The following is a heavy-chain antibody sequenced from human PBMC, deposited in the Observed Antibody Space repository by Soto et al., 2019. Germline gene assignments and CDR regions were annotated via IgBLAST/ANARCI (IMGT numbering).Heavy chain of an antibody. J-gene: IGHJ4*02. CDR1: GGSISSGDYY. CDR3: ARVVVVKWFDY. D-gene: IGHD2-21*01. V-gene: IGHV4-30-4*01. Sequence: TSETLSLTCTVSGGSISSGDYYWSWIRQPPGKGLEWIGYVYYSGSTYYNPSLKSRVTISVDTSKNQFSLKLSSVTAADTAVYYCARVVVVKWFDYWGQGTLVTVSS. CDR2: VYYSGST.